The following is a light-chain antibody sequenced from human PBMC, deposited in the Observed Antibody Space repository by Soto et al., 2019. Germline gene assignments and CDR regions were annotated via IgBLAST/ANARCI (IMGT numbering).Light chain of an antibody. V-gene: IGLV1-40*01. CDR1: SSNIGAGYD. CDR2: SNN. J-gene: IGLJ1*01. CDR3: QSYDSSLGGPYV. Sequence: QSVLTQPPSVSGAPGQRVTISCTGSSSNIGAGYDVHWYQRLPGTAPKVLIYSNNNRPSGVPDRFSGSKSGTSASLAITGLQAEDEADYYCQSYDSSLGGPYVFGTGTKVTVL.